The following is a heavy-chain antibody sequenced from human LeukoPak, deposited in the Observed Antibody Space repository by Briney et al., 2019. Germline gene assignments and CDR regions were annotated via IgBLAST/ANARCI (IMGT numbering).Heavy chain of an antibody. CDR1: GGTFSSYA. CDR3: ARAGRDSYNPTDFDY. J-gene: IGHJ4*02. CDR2: IIPIFGTA. D-gene: IGHD5-24*01. Sequence: GASVTVSCKASGGTFSSYAISWVRQAPGQGLEWMGGIIPIFGTANYAQKFQGRVTITADESTSTAYMELSSLRSEDTAVYYCARAGRDSYNPTDFDYWGQGTLVTVSS. V-gene: IGHV1-69*13.